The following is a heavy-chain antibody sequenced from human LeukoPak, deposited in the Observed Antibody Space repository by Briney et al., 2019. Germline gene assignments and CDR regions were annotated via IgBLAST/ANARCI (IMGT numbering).Heavy chain of an antibody. V-gene: IGHV3-48*04. CDR3: AREGSLEAAGWFDS. Sequence: GGSLRLSCAASGFTSSSYSMNWVRQAPGKGLEWVSYISSSSSTIYYTDSVKGRVTISRDNAKNSLFLQVNSLRAEDTAVYYCAREGSLEAAGWFDSWGQGTLVTVSS. CDR2: ISSSSSTI. J-gene: IGHJ5*01. CDR1: GFTSSSYS. D-gene: IGHD6-13*01.